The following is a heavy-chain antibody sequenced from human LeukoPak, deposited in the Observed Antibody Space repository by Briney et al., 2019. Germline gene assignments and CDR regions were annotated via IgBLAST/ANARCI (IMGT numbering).Heavy chain of an antibody. CDR3: ASDDILPGFDY. CDR2: IYHSGST. J-gene: IGHJ4*02. CDR1: GYSISSGYY. V-gene: IGHV4-38-2*02. D-gene: IGHD3-9*01. Sequence: SETLSLTCTVSGYSISSGYYWGWIRQPPGKGLEWIGSIYHSGSTYYNPSLESRVTISVDTSKNQFSLKLSSVTAADTAVYYCASDDILPGFDYWGQGTWSPSPQ.